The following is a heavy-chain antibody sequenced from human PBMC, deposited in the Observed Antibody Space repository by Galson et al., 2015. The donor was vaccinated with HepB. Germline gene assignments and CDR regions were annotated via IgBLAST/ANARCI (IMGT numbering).Heavy chain of an antibody. CDR3: ARGTTLREAAFDI. J-gene: IGHJ3*02. CDR2: IKQDGSEK. Sequence: SLRLSCAASGFTFSSYRMSWVRQAPGKGLEWVANIKQDGSEKYYVDSVKGRFTISRDNAKNSLYLQMNSLRAEDTAVYYCARGTTLREAAFDIWGQGTMVTVSS. CDR1: GFTFSSYR. D-gene: IGHD4-17*01. V-gene: IGHV3-7*01.